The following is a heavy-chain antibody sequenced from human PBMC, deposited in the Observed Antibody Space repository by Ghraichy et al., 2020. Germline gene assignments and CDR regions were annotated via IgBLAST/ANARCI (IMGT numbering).Heavy chain of an antibody. CDR1: GGSISSYY. CDR2: IYTSGST. Sequence: SETLSLTCTVSGGSISSYYWSWIRQPPGKGLEWIGYIYTSGSTNYNPSLKSRVTISVDTSKNQFSLKLSSVTAADTAVYYCARGDASGYGTSFDYWGQGTLVTVSS. D-gene: IGHD6-25*01. V-gene: IGHV4-4*09. CDR3: ARGDASGYGTSFDY. J-gene: IGHJ4*02.